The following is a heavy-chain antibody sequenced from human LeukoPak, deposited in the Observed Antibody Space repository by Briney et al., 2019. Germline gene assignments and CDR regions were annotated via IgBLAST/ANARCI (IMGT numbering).Heavy chain of an antibody. CDR3: TRERGGYGYGYDYFDY. D-gene: IGHD5-18*01. Sequence: PGGSLRLSRAASGFTFSSYEMNWVRQAPGKGLEWVSYISNSGSDFSYADSVKGRFTISRDNAKNSLYLQMNSLRAEDTAVYYCTRERGGYGYGYDYFDYWGQGTLVTVSS. CDR2: ISNSGSDF. CDR1: GFTFSSYE. V-gene: IGHV3-48*03. J-gene: IGHJ4*02.